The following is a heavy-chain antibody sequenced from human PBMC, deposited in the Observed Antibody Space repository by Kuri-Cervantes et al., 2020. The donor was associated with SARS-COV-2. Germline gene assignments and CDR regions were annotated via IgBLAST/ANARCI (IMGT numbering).Heavy chain of an antibody. CDR2: ISGSSTRT. J-gene: IGHJ5*02. CDR3: ARGPYYDFWSGYHTPNWFDP. Sequence: GGSLRLSCTASGFTFSSYAMTWVRQAPGKGLEWVSIISGSSTRTYYADSVKGRFTISRDNSKNTLYLQMNSLRAEDTAVYYCARGPYYDFWSGYHTPNWFDPWGQGTLVTVSS. V-gene: IGHV3-23*01. CDR1: GFTFSSYA. D-gene: IGHD3-3*01.